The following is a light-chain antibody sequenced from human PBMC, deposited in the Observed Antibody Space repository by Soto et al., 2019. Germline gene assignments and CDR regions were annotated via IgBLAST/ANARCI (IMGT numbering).Light chain of an antibody. CDR1: QSISSW. CDR2: DAS. Sequence: DIKMTQSPSTLSASVGDRVTTTCRASQSISSWLAWYQQKPGKAPKLLIYDASSLESGVPSRFSGSGSGTEFTLTISGLQPGDSATYYCQQYNSYSPTFGQGTKVDI. CDR3: QQYNSYSPT. J-gene: IGKJ1*01. V-gene: IGKV1-5*01.